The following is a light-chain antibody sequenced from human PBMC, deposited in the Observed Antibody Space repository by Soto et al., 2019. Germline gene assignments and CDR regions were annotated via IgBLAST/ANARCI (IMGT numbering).Light chain of an antibody. V-gene: IGKV3-20*01. CDR2: GAS. CDR3: EQYGGVPYT. CDR1: ESISRDY. Sequence: IVLTQSPGTLSLSSGQRSTLSCRASESISRDYLAWYQKRLGQAPRLLIYGASSGATGIPDRFSGSGSGTDFTLTISRLEPEDFAIYYCEQYGGVPYTFGQGTKLEIK. J-gene: IGKJ2*01.